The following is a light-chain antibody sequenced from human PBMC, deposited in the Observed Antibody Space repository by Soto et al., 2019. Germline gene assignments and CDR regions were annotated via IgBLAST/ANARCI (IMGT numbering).Light chain of an antibody. Sequence: QSVLTQPASVSGSPGQSITISCTGTSSDVGGYDYVSWYQQHPGKAPKLMIYEVSSRPSGISNRFSGSKSDNTASLTISGLQAEDEADYYCSSYTTSDSLVVFGGGTKVTVL. CDR2: EVS. J-gene: IGLJ3*02. CDR1: SSDVGGYDY. V-gene: IGLV2-14*01. CDR3: SSYTTSDSLVV.